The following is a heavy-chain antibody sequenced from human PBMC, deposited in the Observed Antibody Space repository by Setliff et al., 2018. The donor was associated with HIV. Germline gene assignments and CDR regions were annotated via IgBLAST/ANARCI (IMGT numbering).Heavy chain of an antibody. CDR2: INPNSGDT. J-gene: IGHJ4*02. CDR1: GYIFIGYY. Sequence: ASVKVSCKASGYIFIGYYLHWVRQAPGQGLEWMGWINPNSGDTNYAQKFQGRVTMTRDTSISTAYMELSRLRSDDTAVYYCATDPTGHYFDFWGQGTLVTVSS. CDR3: ATDPTGHYFDF. V-gene: IGHV1-2*02. D-gene: IGHD1-1*01.